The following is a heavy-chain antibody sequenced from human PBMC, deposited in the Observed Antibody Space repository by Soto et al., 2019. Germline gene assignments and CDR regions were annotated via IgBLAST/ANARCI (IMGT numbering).Heavy chain of an antibody. J-gene: IGHJ4*02. CDR1: GFIFRSYA. CDR2: ISASGGST. V-gene: IGHV3-23*01. CDR3: ANLITITIFGVVDTLGHFDY. Sequence: EVQLLESGGGLVQPGGSLRLSCAASGFIFRSYAMSWVRQAPGKGLEWVSAISASGGSTYYADSVKGRFTISRDNSKNTLFLQMNSLRAEDTAVYYCANLITITIFGVVDTLGHFDYWGQGTLITVSS. D-gene: IGHD3-3*01.